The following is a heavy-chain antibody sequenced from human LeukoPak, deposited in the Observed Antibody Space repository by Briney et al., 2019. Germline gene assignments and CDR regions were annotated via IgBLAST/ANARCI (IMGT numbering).Heavy chain of an antibody. CDR3: ARAVVPAAR. CDR2: ISSSSSTI. D-gene: IGHD2-2*01. Sequence: QSGGSLRLSCAASGFTFSSYSMDWVRQAPGKGLEWVSYISSSSSTIYYADSVTGRFTISRDNAKNSLYLQMNSLRAEDTAVYYCARAVVPAARWGQGTLVTVSS. V-gene: IGHV3-48*04. J-gene: IGHJ4*02. CDR1: GFTFSSYS.